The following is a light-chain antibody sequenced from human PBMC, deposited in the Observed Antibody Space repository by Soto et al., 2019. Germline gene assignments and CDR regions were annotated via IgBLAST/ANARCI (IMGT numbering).Light chain of an antibody. V-gene: IGKV3-11*01. Sequence: EIVMTQSPATLSVSPGERATLSCRASQSVSSYLAWYQQKPGQAPRLLIYDASNRATGIPARFSGSGSGTDFTPTISSLEPEDFAVYYCQQRSDWLITFGQGTRLEIK. CDR2: DAS. CDR1: QSVSSY. CDR3: QQRSDWLIT. J-gene: IGKJ5*01.